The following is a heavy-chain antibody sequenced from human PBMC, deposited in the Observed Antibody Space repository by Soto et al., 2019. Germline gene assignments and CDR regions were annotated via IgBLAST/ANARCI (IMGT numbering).Heavy chain of an antibody. D-gene: IGHD2-15*01. V-gene: IGHV3-30-3*01. Sequence: GGSLRLYCAASGFTFSSYAMHWVRQAPGKGLEWVAVISYDGSNKYYADSVKGRFTISRDNSKNTLYLQMNSLRAEDTAVYYCARDGPKDIVVVVAADYYYGMDVWGQGTTVTVSS. CDR3: ARDGPKDIVVVVAADYYYGMDV. J-gene: IGHJ6*02. CDR2: ISYDGSNK. CDR1: GFTFSSYA.